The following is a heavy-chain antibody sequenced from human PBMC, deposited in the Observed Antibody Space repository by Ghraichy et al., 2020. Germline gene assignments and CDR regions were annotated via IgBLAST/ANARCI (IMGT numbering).Heavy chain of an antibody. CDR2: IFHDGTT. V-gene: IGHV4-4*02. J-gene: IGHJ4*02. D-gene: IGHD1-1*01. CDR3: ARALTWNDDD. Sequence: SETLSLTCAVYGASISSNYWWSWVRQPPGKGLEWIGEIFHDGTTFYNPSLKSRVTISLDKSKNHFYLNLRSVTAADTAVYYCARALTWNDDDWGQGTLVTVSS. CDR1: GASISSNYW.